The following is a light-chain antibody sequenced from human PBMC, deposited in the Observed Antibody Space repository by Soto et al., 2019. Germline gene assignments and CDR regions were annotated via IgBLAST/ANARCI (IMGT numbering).Light chain of an antibody. Sequence: SVLTHSQSTLSLSPWERATLSSRASQSVSSNLAWYQQKPGQAPRLLIYGASTRATGIPARFSGSGSGTEFTLTISSLQSEDFAVYYCQQYNNWPLTFGQGTRLEIK. CDR2: GAS. V-gene: IGKV3-15*01. J-gene: IGKJ5*01. CDR1: QSVSSN. CDR3: QQYNNWPLT.